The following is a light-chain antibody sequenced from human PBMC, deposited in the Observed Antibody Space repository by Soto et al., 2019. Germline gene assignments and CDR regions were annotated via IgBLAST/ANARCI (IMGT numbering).Light chain of an antibody. V-gene: IGLV1-40*01. CDR2: GNS. CDR3: QSYDSSLSGVV. J-gene: IGLJ2*01. CDR1: SSNIGAGYD. Sequence: QPVLTQPPSVSGAPGQRVTISCTGSSSNIGAGYDVHWYQQLPGTAPKLLIYGNSNRPSGVPDRFSGSKSGTSASLAITGLQAEYEAEYYCQSYDSSLSGVVVGAGTKLTV.